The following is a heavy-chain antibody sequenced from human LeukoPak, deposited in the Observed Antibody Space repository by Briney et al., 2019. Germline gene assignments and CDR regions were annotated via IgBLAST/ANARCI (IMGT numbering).Heavy chain of an antibody. CDR3: ARGPNYFDY. CDR1: GLSISDNY. V-gene: IGHV3-53*01. J-gene: IGHJ4*02. Sequence: PGGSLRLSCAASGLSISDNYMSWVRQAPGKGLEWVSIIHSGGNIYYADSVKGRFTISRDNSKNTLYLQMNSLRAEDTAVYYCARGPNYFDYWGQGTLVTVSS. CDR2: IHSGGNI.